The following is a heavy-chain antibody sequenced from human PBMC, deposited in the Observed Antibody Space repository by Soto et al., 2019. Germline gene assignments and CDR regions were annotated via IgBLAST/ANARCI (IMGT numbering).Heavy chain of an antibody. CDR2: ISSSSSYI. Sequence: GGSLRLSCADSGFTFSGYSMNWVRQAPGKGLEWVSSISSSSSYIYYADSVKGRFTISRDNAKNSLYLQMNSLRAEDTAVYYCARDLAQIAVAGTGGDYFDYWGQGTLVTVSS. V-gene: IGHV3-21*01. J-gene: IGHJ4*02. D-gene: IGHD6-19*01. CDR1: GFTFSGYS. CDR3: ARDLAQIAVAGTGGDYFDY.